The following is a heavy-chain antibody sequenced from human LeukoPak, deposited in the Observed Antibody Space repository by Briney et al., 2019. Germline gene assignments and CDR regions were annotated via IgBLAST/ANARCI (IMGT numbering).Heavy chain of an antibody. V-gene: IGHV3-23*01. J-gene: IGHJ6*02. CDR2: ISGSGGST. Sequence: GGSLRLSCAASGFTFSSYAMSWVRQAPGKGLEWVSAISGSGGSTYYADSVKGRFTISRDNFKNTLYLQMNSLRAEDTAVYYCAKDTPNIVVVPAAPDYYGMDVWGQGTTVTVSS. D-gene: IGHD2-2*01. CDR1: GFTFSSYA. CDR3: AKDTPNIVVVPAAPDYYGMDV.